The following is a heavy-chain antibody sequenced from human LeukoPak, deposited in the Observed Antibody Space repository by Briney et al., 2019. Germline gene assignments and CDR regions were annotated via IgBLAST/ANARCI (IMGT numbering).Heavy chain of an antibody. CDR3: AKDKTGELWPYYYYYMDV. D-gene: IGHD3-10*01. V-gene: IGHV1-18*01. CDR1: GYTFTSYG. CDR2: ISAYNGNT. Sequence: ASVKVSCKASGYTFTSYGISWVRQAPGQGLEWMGWISAYNGNTNYAQKLQGRVTMTTDTSTSTAYMELRSLRSDDTAVYYCAKDKTGELWPYYYYYMDVWGKGTTVTVSS. J-gene: IGHJ6*03.